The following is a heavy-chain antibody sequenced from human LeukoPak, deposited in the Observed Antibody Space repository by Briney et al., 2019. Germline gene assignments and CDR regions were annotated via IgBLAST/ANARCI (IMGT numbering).Heavy chain of an antibody. CDR1: GYTFTSYD. CDR2: MNPNSGNT. J-gene: IGHJ5*02. CDR3: ARGGEYSGSYYDWFDP. V-gene: IGHV1-8*03. D-gene: IGHD1-26*01. Sequence: GASVKVSCKASGYTFTSYDINWVRQATGQGLEWMGWMNPNSGNTGYAQKFQGRVTITRNTSISTAYMELSSLRSEDTAVYYCARGGEYSGSYYDWFDPWGQGTLVTVFS.